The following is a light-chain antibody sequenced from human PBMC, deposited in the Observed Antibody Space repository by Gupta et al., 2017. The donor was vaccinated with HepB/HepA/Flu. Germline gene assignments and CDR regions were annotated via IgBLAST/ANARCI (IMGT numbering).Light chain of an antibody. V-gene: IGKV3-11*01. CDR1: KSIISF. Sequence: IVLTQSPGTLSLSTGERATLSCRASKSIISFLAWHQQTPGQAPRLLIYGASNRANGIPGRFSGSGYGTDFTLTISNREPEDFAVYYCQQRYNCPLTFGRGTQVEI. J-gene: IGKJ4*01. CDR3: QQRYNCPLT. CDR2: GAS.